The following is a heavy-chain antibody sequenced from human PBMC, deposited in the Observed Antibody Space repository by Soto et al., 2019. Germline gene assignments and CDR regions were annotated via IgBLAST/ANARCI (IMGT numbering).Heavy chain of an antibody. D-gene: IGHD6-13*01. CDR2: IIPIFGTA. CDR1: GGTFSSYV. Sequence: QVHLVQSGAEVKKPGSSVKVSCKASGGTFSSYVISWVRQAPGQWLDWMGGIIPIFGTANYAHKFQGRVTITADEPTSTAYMELSSLRSEDTAVYYCARAAAGTSTTEQCFDYWGQGTLVTVSS. CDR3: ARAAAGTSTTEQCFDY. V-gene: IGHV1-69*12. J-gene: IGHJ4*02.